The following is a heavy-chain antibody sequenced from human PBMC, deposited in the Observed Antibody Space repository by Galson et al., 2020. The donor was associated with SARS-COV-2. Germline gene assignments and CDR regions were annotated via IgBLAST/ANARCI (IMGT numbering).Heavy chain of an antibody. V-gene: IGHV4-4*02. CDR1: GGSISSSNW. D-gene: IGHD3-10*01. CDR3: ARALRGLSYYYGMDV. CDR2: IYHSGST. Sequence: SETLSLTCAVSGGSISSSNWWSWVRQPPGKGLECIGEIYHSGSTNYNPSLKSLVTISVDKSKNQFSLKLSSVTAADTAVYYCARALRGLSYYYGMDVWGQETTVTVSS. J-gene: IGHJ6*02.